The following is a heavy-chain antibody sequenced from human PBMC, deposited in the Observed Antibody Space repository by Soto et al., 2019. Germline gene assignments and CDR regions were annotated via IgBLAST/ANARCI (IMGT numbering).Heavy chain of an antibody. CDR1: GFSFSTYG. CDR3: AKDPSSGYIRGYFDF. J-gene: IGHJ2*01. Sequence: QVHLEESGGGVVQPGRSLRLSCAASGFSFSTYGMHWVRQAPGKGLEWVAVISHDGGNEYYADSVKGRFTISRDSSKNTVYLQMNNVRAEDTAVYYCAKDPSSGYIRGYFDFWGLGTLVTVSS. CDR2: ISHDGGNE. D-gene: IGHD3-22*01. V-gene: IGHV3-30*18.